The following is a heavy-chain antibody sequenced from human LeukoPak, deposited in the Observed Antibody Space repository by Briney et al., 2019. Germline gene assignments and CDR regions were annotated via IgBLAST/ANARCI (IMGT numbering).Heavy chain of an antibody. D-gene: IGHD3-3*01. V-gene: IGHV3-48*04. J-gene: IGHJ4*02. CDR3: ARETYYYDFWSGYAPIFDY. CDR2: ISSNSNNI. CDR1: GFTFSSYS. Sequence: GGSLRLSCAASGFTFSSYSMNWVRQAPGKGLEWVSYISSNSNNIYYADSVKGRFTISRDNAKNSLYLQMNSLRAEDTAVYYCARETYYYDFWSGYAPIFDYWGQGTLVTVSS.